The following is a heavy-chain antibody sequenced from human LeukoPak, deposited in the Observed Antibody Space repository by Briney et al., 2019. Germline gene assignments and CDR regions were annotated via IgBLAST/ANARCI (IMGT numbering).Heavy chain of an antibody. CDR1: GYTFINYG. CDR3: ARVSTNSRVGGYDPQWYFDL. D-gene: IGHD5-12*01. Sequence: GASVKVSCKASGYTFINYGFTWVRQAPGQGLEWMGWISGYNGNTNYLQKFQGRVTMTTDTSTNTVYMELRSLSSDDTAVYYGARVSTNSRVGGYDPQWYFDLWGRGTLVTVSS. V-gene: IGHV1-18*04. J-gene: IGHJ2*01. CDR2: ISGYNGNT.